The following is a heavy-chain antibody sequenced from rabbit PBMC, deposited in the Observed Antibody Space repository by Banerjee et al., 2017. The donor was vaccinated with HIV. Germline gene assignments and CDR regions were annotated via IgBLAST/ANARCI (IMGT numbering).Heavy chain of an antibody. CDR1: GVSFSFNSY. CDR3: ARDSGSSFSSYGMDL. D-gene: IGHD8-1*01. J-gene: IGHJ6*01. Sequence: QSLEESGGDLVKPGASLTLTCTASGVSFSFNSYMCWVRQAPGKGLEWIACIDTGSSGFPYFASWAKGRFTISKTSSTTVTLQMTSLTAADTATYFCARDSGSSFSSYGMDLRGPGTLVTVS. V-gene: IGHV1S40*01. CDR2: IDTGSSGFP.